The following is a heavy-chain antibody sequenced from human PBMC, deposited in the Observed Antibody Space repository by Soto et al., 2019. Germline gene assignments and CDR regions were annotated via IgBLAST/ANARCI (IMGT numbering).Heavy chain of an antibody. CDR2: IYYSGST. D-gene: IGHD3-22*01. CDR3: ARDPGHYYDSSGYYAGDYYYYYYGMDV. Sequence: SETLSLTCTVSDGSISSYYWSWILQPPGKGLEWIGYIYYSGSTNYNPSLKSRVTISVDTSKNQFSLKLSSVTAADTAVYYCARDPGHYYDSSGYYAGDYYYYYYGMDVWGQGTTVTVS. J-gene: IGHJ6*02. CDR1: DGSISSYY. V-gene: IGHV4-59*01.